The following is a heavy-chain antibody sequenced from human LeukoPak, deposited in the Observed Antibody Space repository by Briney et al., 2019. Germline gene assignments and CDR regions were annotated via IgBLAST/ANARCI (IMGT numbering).Heavy chain of an antibody. CDR3: ARDKNFDY. Sequence: PSETLSLTCTVSGGYISNYFWSWIRQPPGKGLEWIGYIYYGGNTNYNPSLKSRVTISVDTSENHFSLRLSSVTAADTAIYYCARDKNFDYWGQGTLVTVSS. CDR1: GGYISNYF. CDR2: IYYGGNT. J-gene: IGHJ4*02. V-gene: IGHV4-59*01.